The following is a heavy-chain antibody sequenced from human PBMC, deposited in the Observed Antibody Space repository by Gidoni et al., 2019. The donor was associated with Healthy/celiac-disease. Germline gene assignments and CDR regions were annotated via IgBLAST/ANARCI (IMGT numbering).Heavy chain of an antibody. Sequence: QVQLVESGGGVVQPGRSLRLSCAASGFTFSSYGLHWVRQAPGKGLAGVAVIWYDGSNKYYADSVKGRFTISRDNSKNTLYLQMNSLRAEDTAVYYCARGGAYCSGGSCPLGANYGMDVWGQGTTVTVSS. CDR2: IWYDGSNK. D-gene: IGHD2-15*01. J-gene: IGHJ6*02. V-gene: IGHV3-33*01. CDR1: GFTFSSYG. CDR3: ARGGAYCSGGSCPLGANYGMDV.